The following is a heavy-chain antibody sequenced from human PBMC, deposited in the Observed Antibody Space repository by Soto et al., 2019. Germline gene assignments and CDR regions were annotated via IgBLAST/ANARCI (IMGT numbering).Heavy chain of an antibody. Sequence: GGSMRLSCSASALPGYGYARHWGRQDPGKGLEWVSGISWNSGSIGYADSVKGRFTISRDNAKNSLFLQMNSLRAEDTAVYFCASQFDFWSGHFGMDVCGQGTTVTVSS. CDR3: ASQFDFWSGHFGMDV. CDR1: ALPGYGYA. J-gene: IGHJ6*02. V-gene: IGHV3-9*01. CDR2: ISWNSGSI. D-gene: IGHD3-3*01.